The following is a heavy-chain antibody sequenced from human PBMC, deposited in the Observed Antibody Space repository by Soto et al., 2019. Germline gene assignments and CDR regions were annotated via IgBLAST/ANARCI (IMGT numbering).Heavy chain of an antibody. D-gene: IGHD3-22*01. V-gene: IGHV3-30*18. CDR2: ISYDGSNK. CDR1: GITFSNYA. J-gene: IGHJ4*02. CDR3: AKAYDSSGYHWIDY. Sequence: PGGSLRLSCAASGITFSNYAMHWVRQAPGKGLEWVAVISYDGSNKYYVDSVKGRFTISRDNSKNTLYLQMNSLRTEDTAVYYCAKAYDSSGYHWIDYWGQGTLVTVSS.